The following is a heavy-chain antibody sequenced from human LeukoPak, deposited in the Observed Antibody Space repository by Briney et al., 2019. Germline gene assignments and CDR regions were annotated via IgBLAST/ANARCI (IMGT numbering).Heavy chain of an antibody. CDR3: AKGLGSSSWYPLDY. CDR2: ISGSGGST. CDR1: GFTFSSYA. J-gene: IGHJ4*02. D-gene: IGHD6-13*01. V-gene: IGHV3-23*01. Sequence: GGSLRLSCAASGFTFSSYAMSWVRQAPGKGLEWVAAISGSGGSTYYADSVKGRFTISRDNSKNTLYLQMNSLRAKDTAVYYCAKGLGSSSWYPLDYWGQGTLVTVSS.